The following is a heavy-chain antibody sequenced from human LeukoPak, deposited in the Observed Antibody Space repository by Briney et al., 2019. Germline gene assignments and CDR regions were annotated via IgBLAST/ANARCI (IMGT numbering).Heavy chain of an antibody. V-gene: IGHV1-2*02. D-gene: IGHD2-2*01. CDR3: AREYCSSNSCYPYFDY. J-gene: IGHJ4*02. CDR2: INPNSGGT. Sequence: ASVKVSCKASGGTFSSYAISWVRQAPGQGLEWMGWINPNSGGTNYAQKFQGRVTMTRDTSISTAYMEQSRLRSDDTAVYYCAREYCSSNSCYPYFDYWGQGTLVTVSS. CDR1: GGTFSSYA.